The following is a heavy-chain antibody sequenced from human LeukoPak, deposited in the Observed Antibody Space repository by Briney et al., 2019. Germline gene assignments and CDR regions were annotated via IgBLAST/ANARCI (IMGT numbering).Heavy chain of an antibody. CDR2: ISGSSYYR. D-gene: IGHD2-15*01. CDR1: GFTFSRYS. V-gene: IGHV3-21*01. Sequence: GGSLRLSCAASGFTFSRYSMNWVRQAPGKGLEWVSSISGSSYYRHYTDSVKGRFTISRDNASNSLYLQMNSLRAEDTAVYYCARELGSHYGMDVWGQGTTVTVSS. J-gene: IGHJ6*02. CDR3: ARELGSHYGMDV.